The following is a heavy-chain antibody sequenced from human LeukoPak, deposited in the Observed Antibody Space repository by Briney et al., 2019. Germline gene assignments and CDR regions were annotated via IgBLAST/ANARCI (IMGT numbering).Heavy chain of an antibody. D-gene: IGHD3-10*01. CDR2: INPNSGGT. Sequence: ASVKVSCKASGYTFTGYYMHWVRQAPGQGLEWMGWINPNSGGTNYAQKFQGRVTMTRDTSISTAYMELSSLRSEDTAVYYCARDRSGGGYYYTFWGQGTLVTVSS. CDR1: GYTFTGYY. V-gene: IGHV1-2*02. CDR3: ARDRSGGGYYYTF. J-gene: IGHJ4*02.